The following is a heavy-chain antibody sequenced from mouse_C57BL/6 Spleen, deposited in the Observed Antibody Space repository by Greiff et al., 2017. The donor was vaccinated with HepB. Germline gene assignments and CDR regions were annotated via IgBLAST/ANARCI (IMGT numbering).Heavy chain of an antibody. Sequence: EVMLVESGGGLVKPGGSLKLSCAASGFTFSSYAMSWVRQTPEKRLEWVATISDGGSYTYYPDNVKGRFTISRDNAKNNLYLQMSHLKSEDTAMYYCAREGGYGNYDYWGQGTTLTVSS. J-gene: IGHJ2*01. CDR3: AREGGYGNYDY. CDR1: GFTFSSYA. V-gene: IGHV5-4*01. CDR2: ISDGGSYT. D-gene: IGHD2-1*01.